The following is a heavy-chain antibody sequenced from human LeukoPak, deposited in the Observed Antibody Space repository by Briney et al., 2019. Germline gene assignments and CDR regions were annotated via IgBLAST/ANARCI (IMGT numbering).Heavy chain of an antibody. D-gene: IGHD2-2*02. CDR2: ISSSSSTI. Sequence: GGSLRLSCAASGYTFSSYSMNWVRQAPGKGLEWVSYISSSSSTIYYADSVKGRFTISRDNTKNSLYLQMNSLRAEDTAVYCCARHGRYCSSTSCYTYWGQGTLVTLSS. CDR3: ARHGRYCSSTSCYTY. J-gene: IGHJ4*02. CDR1: GYTFSSYS. V-gene: IGHV3-48*01.